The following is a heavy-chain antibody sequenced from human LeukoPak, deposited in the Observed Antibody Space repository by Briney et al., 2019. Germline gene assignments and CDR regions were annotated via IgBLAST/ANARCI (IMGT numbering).Heavy chain of an antibody. CDR2: IQYDGNNK. D-gene: IGHD2-15*01. CDR3: AKAPVTSCRGAFCYPFDY. Sequence: PGGSLRLSCAASGFTFSSYGMHWVRQAPGKGLEWVAFIQYDGNNKYYAASVRGRFTISRDTSRSTLYLQMNSLRAEDAAVYYCAKAPVTSCRGAFCYPFDYWGQGTLVTVSS. CDR1: GFTFSSYG. J-gene: IGHJ4*02. V-gene: IGHV3-30*02.